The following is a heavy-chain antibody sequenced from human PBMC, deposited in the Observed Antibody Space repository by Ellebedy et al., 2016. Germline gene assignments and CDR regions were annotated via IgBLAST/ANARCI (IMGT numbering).Heavy chain of an antibody. CDR1: GFTFDDYA. J-gene: IGHJ4*02. V-gene: IGHV3-9*01. Sequence: GGSLRLXXAASGFTFDDYAMHWVRQAPGKGLEWVSGISWNSGSIGYADSVKGRFTISRDNAKNSLYLQMNSLRAEDTALYYCAKAYCSSTSCYSDYWGQGTLVTVSS. CDR2: ISWNSGSI. D-gene: IGHD2-2*02. CDR3: AKAYCSSTSCYSDY.